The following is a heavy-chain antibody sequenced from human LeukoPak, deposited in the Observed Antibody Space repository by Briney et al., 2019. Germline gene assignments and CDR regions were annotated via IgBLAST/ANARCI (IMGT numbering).Heavy chain of an antibody. Sequence: PGGSLRLSCVGSGFTFSIYGFHWVRQAPGKGLEWVATIWFDRRDQYYADSVKGRFTISKDDSENTVHLQMSSLRVDDTAVYYCARDLWEGSAKYFDSWGQGTLVTVSS. CDR2: IWFDRRDQ. J-gene: IGHJ4*02. CDR3: ARDLWEGSAKYFDS. V-gene: IGHV3-33*01. CDR1: GFTFSIYG. D-gene: IGHD1-26*01.